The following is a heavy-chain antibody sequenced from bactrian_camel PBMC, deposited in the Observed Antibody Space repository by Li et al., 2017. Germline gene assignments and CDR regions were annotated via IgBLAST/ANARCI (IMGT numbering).Heavy chain of an antibody. J-gene: IGHJ4*01. D-gene: IGHD2*01. CDR1: GFTSSGGC. Sequence: SCAVSGFTSSGGCMGWFRQRPGEGREGVAALHTGGSNTWYSESVKGRFTISKDNAKNTLYLQMNSLKPEDTAMYYCAAGLNGYCIYEYNYWGQGTQVTVS. CDR3: AAGLNGYCIYEYNY. V-gene: IGHV3S28*01. CDR2: LHTGGSNT.